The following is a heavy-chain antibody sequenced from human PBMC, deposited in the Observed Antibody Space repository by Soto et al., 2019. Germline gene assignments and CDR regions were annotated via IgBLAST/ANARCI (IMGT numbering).Heavy chain of an antibody. CDR1: GYTFTSYG. CDR3: ARAGGYDSSAPTSPPSY. Sequence: ASVKVSCKASGYTFTSYGISWVRQAPGQGLEWMGWVSAYNGNTNYAQKLQGRVTMTTDTSTSTAYMELRSLRSDDTAVYYCARAGGYDSSAPTSPPSYWGQGTLVTVSS. CDR2: VSAYNGNT. D-gene: IGHD3-22*01. V-gene: IGHV1-18*04. J-gene: IGHJ4*02.